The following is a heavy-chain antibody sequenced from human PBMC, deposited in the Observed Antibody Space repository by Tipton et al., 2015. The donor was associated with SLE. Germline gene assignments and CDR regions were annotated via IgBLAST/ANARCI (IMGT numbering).Heavy chain of an antibody. CDR2: ISYGGGT. J-gene: IGHJ6*02. D-gene: IGHD2-8*01. Sequence: TLSLTCTVSGGSISIGSYYWIWIRQPPGKGLEWIGYISYGGGTNYNPSLKSRVTMSVDTAKNQFSLKLTSVTAADTAVYYCARGMLTWRGAIVGVDVWGQGTTVNVSS. CDR1: GGSISIGSYY. V-gene: IGHV4-61*01. CDR3: ARGMLTWRGAIVGVDV.